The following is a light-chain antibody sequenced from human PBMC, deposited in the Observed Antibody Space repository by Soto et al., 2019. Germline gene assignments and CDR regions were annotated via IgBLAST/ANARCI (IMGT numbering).Light chain of an antibody. CDR3: QSYDRTNYVV. CDR2: EDK. CDR1: GGSIGSNY. Sequence: NFMLTQPHSGAESPGKTVTISCTRSGGSIGSNYVQWYQQRPGSAPSIVIYEDKQRPSGVPDRISGSIDSSSNSASLTISGLRTEDEGAYYCQSYDRTNYVVFGGGTQLTVL. J-gene: IGLJ2*01. V-gene: IGLV6-57*04.